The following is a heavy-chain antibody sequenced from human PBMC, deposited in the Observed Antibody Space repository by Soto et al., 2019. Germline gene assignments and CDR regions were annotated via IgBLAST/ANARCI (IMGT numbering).Heavy chain of an antibody. J-gene: IGHJ4*02. Sequence: PSETLSLTCTVSGGSISSSDYYWGWIRQPPGKGLEWIGNIYYSGSASYNQSLKSRVTISVDTSKNQVSLKLSSVTAADTAVYFCARGLSSASPYSGGWYYFDSWGQGATVTVSS. CDR2: IYYSGSA. CDR1: GGSISSSDYY. CDR3: ARGLSSASPYSGGWYYFDS. D-gene: IGHD3-10*01. V-gene: IGHV4-39*01.